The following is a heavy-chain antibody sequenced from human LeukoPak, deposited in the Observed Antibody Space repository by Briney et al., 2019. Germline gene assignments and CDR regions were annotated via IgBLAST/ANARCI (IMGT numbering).Heavy chain of an antibody. J-gene: IGHJ4*01. CDR2: ILSGGAT. CDR1: GFTFSTYA. V-gene: IGHV3-23*03. Sequence: GGSLRLSCAASGFTFSTYAMSWVRQAPGKGLEWVSVILSGGATYYADSVKGRFTISRDNSKNTLYLQMNSPTVDDTAVYYCVRCGYSSGWYRNWGXXXLVTVSS. CDR3: VRCGYSSGWYRN. D-gene: IGHD6-19*01.